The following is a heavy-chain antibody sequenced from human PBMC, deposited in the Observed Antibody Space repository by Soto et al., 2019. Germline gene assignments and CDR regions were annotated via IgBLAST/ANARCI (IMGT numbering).Heavy chain of an antibody. CDR2: IYYSGST. J-gene: IGHJ4*02. D-gene: IGHD3-16*01. Sequence: SETLSLTCTVSGGSISSYYWSWIRQPPGKGLEWIGYIYYSGSTNYSPSLKSRVTISVDTSKNQFSLKLSSVTAADTAVYYCARGGLSIDYWGQGTLVTVSS. CDR3: ARGGLSIDY. V-gene: IGHV4-59*01. CDR1: GGSISSYY.